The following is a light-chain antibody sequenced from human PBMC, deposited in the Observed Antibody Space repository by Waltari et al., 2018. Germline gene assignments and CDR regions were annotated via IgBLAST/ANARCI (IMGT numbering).Light chain of an antibody. V-gene: IGLV6-57*04. CDR1: SGRIASKP. J-gene: IGLJ1*01. Sequence: NFMLTQPHSVSESPGKTVTISCPRNSGRIASKPVRWYQQRPGSAPTTVIYEDNQRPSGVPDRFSGSIDSSSNSASLTISGLKTEDEADYYCQSYDSSEHYVFGSGTKVTVL. CDR3: QSYDSSEHYV. CDR2: EDN.